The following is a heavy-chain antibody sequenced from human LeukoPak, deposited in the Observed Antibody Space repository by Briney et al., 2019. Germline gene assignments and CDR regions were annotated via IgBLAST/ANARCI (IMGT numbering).Heavy chain of an antibody. CDR3: TTVGHAHGYGALGLRPFDF. D-gene: IGHD5-18*01. CDR2: IKSKADRGTA. V-gene: IGHV3-15*07. CDR1: GLIFSNAW. Sequence: GGSLRLSCAASGLIFSNAWMKWVLQAPGYGLEWVGRIKSKADRGTADYAAPVKGRFTISRDDSKNTVYLQMNSLKIEDTAVYYCTTVGHAHGYGALGLRPFDFWVQGTLVIVSS. J-gene: IGHJ4*02.